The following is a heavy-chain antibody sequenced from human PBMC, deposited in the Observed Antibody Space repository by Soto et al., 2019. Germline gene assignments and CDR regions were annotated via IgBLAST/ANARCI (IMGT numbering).Heavy chain of an antibody. V-gene: IGHV4-59*01. Sequence: SETLSLTCTISGGSISGFYWGWIRQPPGKGLEWIGNIYYSGSANYDPSLRSRVTISLNTSKNQFSLNLNSVTAADTAIYYCARWTYCGGDCYWLDFWGQGTLVTVSS. CDR1: GGSISGFY. CDR2: IYYSGSA. CDR3: ARWTYCGGDCYWLDF. J-gene: IGHJ4*02. D-gene: IGHD2-21*02.